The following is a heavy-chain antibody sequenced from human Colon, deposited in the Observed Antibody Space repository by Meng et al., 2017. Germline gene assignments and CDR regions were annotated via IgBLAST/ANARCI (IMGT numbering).Heavy chain of an antibody. D-gene: IGHD3-10*02. CDR1: GDSVSSNSAA. J-gene: IGHJ4*02. Sequence: LHQAGPGLVKPSQTLSLTCASSGDSVSSNSAAWNWIRQSPSRGLEWLGRTYYRSKYYNDYALSVKSRITINPDTSKNQFSLQLNSVTPEDTAIYYCARDWGDVRGGFDFWGQGTLVTVSS. CDR3: ARDWGDVRGGFDF. V-gene: IGHV6-1*01. CDR2: TYYRSKYYN.